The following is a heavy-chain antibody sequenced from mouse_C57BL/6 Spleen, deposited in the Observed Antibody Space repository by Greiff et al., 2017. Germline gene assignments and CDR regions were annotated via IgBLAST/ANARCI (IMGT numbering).Heavy chain of an antibody. CDR2: IYPGSGST. CDR1: GYTFTSYW. D-gene: IGHD2-4*01. Sequence: QVQLQQPGAELVKPGASVKMSCKASGYTFTSYWITWVKQRPGQGLEWIGDIYPGSGSTNYNEKFKSKATLTVDTSSSTAYMQLSSLTSEDSAVYYGARAYDYDGYYYAMDYWGQGTSVTVSS. J-gene: IGHJ4*01. V-gene: IGHV1-55*01. CDR3: ARAYDYDGYYYAMDY.